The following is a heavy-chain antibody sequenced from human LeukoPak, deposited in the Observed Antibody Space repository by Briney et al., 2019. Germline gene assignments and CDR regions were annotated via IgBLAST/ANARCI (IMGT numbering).Heavy chain of an antibody. CDR3: AKGTTVTTYTVVDY. CDR1: GFTFDDYA. J-gene: IGHJ4*02. D-gene: IGHD4-17*01. CDR2: ISWNSGSI. V-gene: IGHV3-9*01. Sequence: PGGSLRPSCAASGFTFDDYAMHWVRQAPGKGLEWVSGISWNSGSIGYADSVKGRFTISRDNAKNSLYLQMNSLRAEDTALYYCAKGTTVTTYTVVDYWGQGTLVTVSS.